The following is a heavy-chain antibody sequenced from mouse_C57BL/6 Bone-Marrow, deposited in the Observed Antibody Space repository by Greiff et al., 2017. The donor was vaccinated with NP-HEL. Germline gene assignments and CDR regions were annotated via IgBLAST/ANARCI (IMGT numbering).Heavy chain of an antibody. Sequence: EVKLVESGGDLVKPGGSLKLSCAASGFTFSSYGMSWVRQTPDKRLEWVATISSGGSYTYYPDSVKGRFTISRDNAKNTLYLQMSSLKSEDTAMYYCARRGPYGLYARDYWGQGTSVTVSS. CDR3: ARRGPYGLYARDY. J-gene: IGHJ4*01. CDR1: GFTFSSYG. CDR2: ISSGGSYT. D-gene: IGHD1-1*02. V-gene: IGHV5-6*02.